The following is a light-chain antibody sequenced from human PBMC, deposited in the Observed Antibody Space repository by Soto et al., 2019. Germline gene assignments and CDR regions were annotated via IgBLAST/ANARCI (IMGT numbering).Light chain of an antibody. J-gene: IGLJ2*01. V-gene: IGLV4-69*01. Sequence: QPVLTQSPSASASLGASVKLTCTLNSGHSSYAIAWHQQQPEKGPRYLMKLNSDGSHSKGDGIPDRFSGSSSGAERYLTISRLQSEDEADYYCQTWDTGIRVVFGGGTKLTVL. CDR2: LNSDGSH. CDR1: SGHSSYA. CDR3: QTWDTGIRVV.